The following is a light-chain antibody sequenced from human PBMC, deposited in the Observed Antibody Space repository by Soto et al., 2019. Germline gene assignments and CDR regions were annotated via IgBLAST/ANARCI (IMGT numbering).Light chain of an antibody. CDR3: QQFNSYPIT. Sequence: VGDRVTITCRASQGISSALAWYQQKPGKAPKLLIYGASSLESGVPSRFSGSGSGTDFTLTISSLQPEDFATYYCQQFNSYPITFGQGTRLEIK. V-gene: IGKV1-13*02. CDR2: GAS. CDR1: QGISSA. J-gene: IGKJ5*01.